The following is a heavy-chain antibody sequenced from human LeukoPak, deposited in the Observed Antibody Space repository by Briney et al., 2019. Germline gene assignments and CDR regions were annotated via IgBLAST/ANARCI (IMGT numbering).Heavy chain of an antibody. D-gene: IGHD1-26*01. CDR1: GDSVSSDSAA. CDR2: TYFRSKWYY. V-gene: IGHV6-1*01. J-gene: IGHJ4*02. CDR3: ARDPVGGSTIFDS. Sequence: QTLSLTCAISGDSVSSDSAAWNWIRQSPSRGLEWLARTYFRSKWYYDYALAVKSRITINPDTSKSQFSLQLNSVTPEDTAVYFCARDPVGGSTIFDSWGQGTLVTVSS.